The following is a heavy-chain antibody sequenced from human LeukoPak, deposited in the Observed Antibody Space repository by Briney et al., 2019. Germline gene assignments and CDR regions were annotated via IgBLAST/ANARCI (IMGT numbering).Heavy chain of an antibody. V-gene: IGHV3-20*04. Sequence: TGGSLRLSCAASGFTFDDYGMSWVRQAPGKGLEWVSGINWNGGGTGYADSVKGRFTISRDNAKNSLYLQTNSLRAEDTALYYCARRETYYYDSSGYGDAFDIWGQGTMVTVSS. CDR1: GFTFDDYG. D-gene: IGHD3-22*01. CDR2: INWNGGGT. CDR3: ARRETYYYDSSGYGDAFDI. J-gene: IGHJ3*02.